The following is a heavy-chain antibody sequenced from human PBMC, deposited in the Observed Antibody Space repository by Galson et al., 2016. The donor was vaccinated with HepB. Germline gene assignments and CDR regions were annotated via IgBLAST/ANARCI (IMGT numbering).Heavy chain of an antibody. CDR2: IRSISRYT. V-gene: IGHV3-21*01. Sequence: SLRLSCAASGFTFGVYGMNWVRQAPGKGLEWVSSIRSISRYTFYADSVKGRFIISRDNAKDSLYLQMNGLRAEDTAVYYCARGIEYSSSPSYFDYWGPGTLATVSS. CDR1: GFTFGVYG. D-gene: IGHD6-6*01. J-gene: IGHJ4*02. CDR3: ARGIEYSSSPSYFDY.